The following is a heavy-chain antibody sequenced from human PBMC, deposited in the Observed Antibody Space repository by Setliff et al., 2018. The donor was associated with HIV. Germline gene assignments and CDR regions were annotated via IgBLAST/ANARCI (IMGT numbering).Heavy chain of an antibody. CDR2: IRSSSDNI. Sequence: GGSLRLSCAGSGFNISRHSMNWVRQAPGKGLEWLSYIRSSSDNIYYADSVRGRFTISRDNAKNSLYLQMNSLRVDDTGVYYCASGEYDYSPWGQGTLVTVSS. CDR3: ASGEYDYSP. J-gene: IGHJ5*02. V-gene: IGHV3-48*04. CDR1: GFNISRHS. D-gene: IGHD4-4*01.